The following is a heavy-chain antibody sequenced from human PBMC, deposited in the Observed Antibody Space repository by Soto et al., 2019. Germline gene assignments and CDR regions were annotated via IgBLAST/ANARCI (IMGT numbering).Heavy chain of an antibody. V-gene: IGHV2-70*01. CDR3: ARINQAAAGGGYFYGMDV. CDR1: GFSLSESGMC. D-gene: IGHD6-13*01. J-gene: IGHJ6*02. Sequence: ESGPTLVNPTQTLTLTCTFSGFSLSESGMCVSWIRQPPGKALEWLALIDWADDKYYSTSLKTRLTISKDTSKNQVVLTMTNMDPVDTGSYYCARINQAAAGGGYFYGMDVWGQGTTVTVSS. CDR2: IDWADDK.